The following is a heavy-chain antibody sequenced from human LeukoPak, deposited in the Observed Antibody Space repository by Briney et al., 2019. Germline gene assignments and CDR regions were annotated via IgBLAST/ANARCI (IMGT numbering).Heavy chain of an antibody. D-gene: IGHD6-13*01. CDR2: ISGSGGST. V-gene: IGHV3-23*01. Sequence: GGSLRLSCAASGFTFSSYAMSWFRQAPGKGLEWVSAISGSGGSTYYADSVKGRFTISRDNSKNTLYLQMNSLRAEDTAVYYCAKVLYSSSWIDYYYYGMDVWGQGTTVTVSS. J-gene: IGHJ6*02. CDR3: AKVLYSSSWIDYYYYGMDV. CDR1: GFTFSSYA.